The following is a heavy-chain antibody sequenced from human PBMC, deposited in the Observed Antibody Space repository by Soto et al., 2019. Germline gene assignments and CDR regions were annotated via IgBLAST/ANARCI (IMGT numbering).Heavy chain of an antibody. V-gene: IGHV1-69*18. CDR1: GDTFSGYP. D-gene: IGHD3-10*01. CDR2: IIPVFGTT. Sequence: QVQLVQSGAELKKPGSSVKVSCKASGDTFSGYPINWVRQAPGEGLEWMGRIIPVFGTTNDAQRFEGRVTVTADVSTSPAYMELRGLLSEDTAVYYCAMDGGFGELKYWGPGTLVNVSS. J-gene: IGHJ4*02. CDR3: AMDGGFGELKY.